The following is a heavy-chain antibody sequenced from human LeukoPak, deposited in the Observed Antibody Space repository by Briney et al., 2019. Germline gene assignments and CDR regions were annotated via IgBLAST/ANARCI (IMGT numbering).Heavy chain of an antibody. Sequence: PGGSLRLSCSASGFPFSSYAMHWVRQAPGKGLEWVSLIASSGGSTYYADSVKGRFTISRDNSKNTLSLQMNSLRVEDTAIYYCAKDIQLSTWGLGTMVTVSS. J-gene: IGHJ3*01. CDR3: AKDIQLST. CDR1: GFPFSSYA. CDR2: IASSGGST. V-gene: IGHV3-23*01. D-gene: IGHD5-24*01.